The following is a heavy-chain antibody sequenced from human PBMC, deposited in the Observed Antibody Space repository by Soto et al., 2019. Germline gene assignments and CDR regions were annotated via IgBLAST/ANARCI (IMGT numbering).Heavy chain of an antibody. Sequence: GGSLRLSCSASGFTFSSYAMHWVRQAPGKGLEWVSAISGSGGSTYYADSVKGRFTISRDNSKNTLYPQMNSLRAEDTAVYYCAKVMYYYDSSGNYDYWGQGTLVTVSS. V-gene: IGHV3-23*01. CDR3: AKVMYYYDSSGNYDY. CDR1: GFTFSSYA. D-gene: IGHD3-22*01. J-gene: IGHJ4*02. CDR2: ISGSGGST.